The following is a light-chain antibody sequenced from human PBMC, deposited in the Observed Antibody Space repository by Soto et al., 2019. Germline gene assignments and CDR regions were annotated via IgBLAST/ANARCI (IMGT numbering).Light chain of an antibody. Sequence: DIQITQSPSSLSASVGDRVTISCRTSQRINSYLNWYQQKPGEAPTLLIYGASSLQSGVPSRFSGIGSGTDFTLSISSLQPEDFATYYCQQSYSGPLTFGGGTKVDIK. CDR1: QRINSY. CDR3: QQSYSGPLT. CDR2: GAS. J-gene: IGKJ4*01. V-gene: IGKV1-39*01.